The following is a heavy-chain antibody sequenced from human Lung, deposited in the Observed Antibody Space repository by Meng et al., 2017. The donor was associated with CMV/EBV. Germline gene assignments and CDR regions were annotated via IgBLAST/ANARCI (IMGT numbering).Heavy chain of an antibody. CDR3: ARSRVLSSSPSRPPTYGMDV. D-gene: IGHD2-2*01. Sequence: SVXVSXXASGGTSSSYVISWVRQAPGQGLEWMGGIIPILGRANYGQKFQARVTITADKSTSTAHMELSSLRSEDTAVYYCARSRVLSSSPSRPPTYGMDVWGQGXTVTGS. V-gene: IGHV1-69*10. CDR2: IIPILGRA. J-gene: IGHJ6*02. CDR1: GGTSSSYV.